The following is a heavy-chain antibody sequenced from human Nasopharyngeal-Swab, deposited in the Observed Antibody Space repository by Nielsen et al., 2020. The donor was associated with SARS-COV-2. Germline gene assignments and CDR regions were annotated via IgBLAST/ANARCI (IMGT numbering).Heavy chain of an antibody. J-gene: IGHJ2*01. CDR2: IRGNCDST. CDR3: ARTLAFCTGDCFPHNWYFDL. D-gene: IGHD2-21*02. CDR1: EFMFGTYA. V-gene: IGHV3-23*01. Sequence: GESLKISCEASEFMFGTYAMRLVRPAPGKGLEWVSTIRGNCDSTYYASSVKGRFTISRDNSKNALYLQMNSLGAEDTAVFYCARTLAFCTGDCFPHNWYFDLWGRGTLVSVSS.